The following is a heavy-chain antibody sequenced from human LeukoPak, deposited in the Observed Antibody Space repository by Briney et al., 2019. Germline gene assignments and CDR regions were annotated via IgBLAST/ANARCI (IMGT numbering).Heavy chain of an antibody. J-gene: IGHJ3*02. CDR3: ASDDWNYSDHAFDI. CDR2: INTRSSYI. V-gene: IGHV3-21*01. Sequence: KAGGSLRLSCAASGFTFDHYAMHWVRQAPGKGLEWVSHINTRSSYINYAASVKGRFTISRDNANSSLFLQMNNLRAENTAVYYCASDDWNYSDHAFDIWGQGTMVTVSS. D-gene: IGHD1-7*01. CDR1: GFTFDHYA.